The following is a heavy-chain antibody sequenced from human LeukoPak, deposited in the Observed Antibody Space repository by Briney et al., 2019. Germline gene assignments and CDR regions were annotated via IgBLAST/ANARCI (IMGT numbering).Heavy chain of an antibody. V-gene: IGHV3-74*01. CDR3: ARDGVGASHDY. CDR1: GLTFSTYW. D-gene: IGHD1-26*01. CDR2: ISREGTTT. Sequence: GGSLTLSRAPSGLTFSTYWMHWVRQPPGRGRVWVSRISREGTTTTYADAVKGRFTISRDNAKNTLYLEMNSLRAEDSAAYFCARDGVGASHDYGGKGTRVSVS. J-gene: IGHJ4*02.